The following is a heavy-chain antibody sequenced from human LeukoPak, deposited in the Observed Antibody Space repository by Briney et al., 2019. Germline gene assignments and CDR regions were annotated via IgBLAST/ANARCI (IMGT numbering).Heavy chain of an antibody. CDR2: ISAYNGNT. CDR3: ARDIAAAGETSPNDY. V-gene: IGHV1-18*01. CDR1: GYTFTSYG. J-gene: IGHJ4*02. Sequence: RASVKVSCKASGYTFTSYGISWVRQAPGQGLEWMGWISAYNGNTNYAQKLQGRVTMTTDTSTSTAYMELSSLRSEDTAVYYCARDIAAAGETSPNDYWGQGTLVTVSS. D-gene: IGHD6-13*01.